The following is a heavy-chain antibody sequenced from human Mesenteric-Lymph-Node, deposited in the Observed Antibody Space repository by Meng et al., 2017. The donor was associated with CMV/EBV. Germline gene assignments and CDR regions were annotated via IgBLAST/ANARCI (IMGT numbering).Heavy chain of an antibody. Sequence: GSFSVYYWTWIRQPPGKGLEWIGEINDGGSSNYNPSLKSRVTLSVDTSKNQFSLKLHSVTAADTAMYYCARVLKRSWSPAYNWFDPWGQGTLVTVSS. J-gene: IGHJ5*02. CDR3: ARVLKRSWSPAYNWFDP. CDR2: INDGGSS. V-gene: IGHV4-34*01. D-gene: IGHD3-16*01. CDR1: GSFSVYY.